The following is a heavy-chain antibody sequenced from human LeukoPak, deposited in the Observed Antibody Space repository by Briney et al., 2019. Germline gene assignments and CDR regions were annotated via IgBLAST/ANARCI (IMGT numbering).Heavy chain of an antibody. CDR3: ARDGYSGYDWPQYFDY. J-gene: IGHJ4*02. V-gene: IGHV4-4*07. D-gene: IGHD5-12*01. CDR2: IYTSGST. Sequence: SETLSLTCTVSGGSISSYYWSWIRQPAGKGLEWIGRIYTSGSTNCNPSLKSRVTMSVDTSKNQFSLKLSSVTAADTAVYYCARDGYSGYDWPQYFDYWGQGTLVTVPS. CDR1: GGSISSYY.